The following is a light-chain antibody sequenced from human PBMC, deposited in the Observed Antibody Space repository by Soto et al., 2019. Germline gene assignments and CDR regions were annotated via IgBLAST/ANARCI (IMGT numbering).Light chain of an antibody. Sequence: DIVMTQSPDSLAVSLGERATINCQSSQNILSSSNNKNYLAWYQQRPGQPPRLLIYWASIRQSGVPDRFSGSGSATDFTLTIRSLQPEDVAVYYCRQHYATPTFGLGTRVEIK. CDR3: RQHYATPT. V-gene: IGKV4-1*01. J-gene: IGKJ1*01. CDR2: WAS. CDR1: QNILSSSNNKNY.